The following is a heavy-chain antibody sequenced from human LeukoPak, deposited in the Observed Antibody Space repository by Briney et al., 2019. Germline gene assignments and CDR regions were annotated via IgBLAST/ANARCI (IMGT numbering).Heavy chain of an antibody. J-gene: IGHJ6*02. V-gene: IGHV4-34*01. CDR3: ARDVVVPAAIHYGMDV. Sequence: SENLSLTCAVYGGSFSDYFWGWIRQPPGKGLEWIGEINHSGRTYYNPSLKSRVTISVDTSKNQFSLNLSSVTAADTAVYYCARDVVVPAAIHYGMDVWGQGTTVTVSS. D-gene: IGHD2-2*01. CDR2: INHSGRT. CDR1: GGSFSDYF.